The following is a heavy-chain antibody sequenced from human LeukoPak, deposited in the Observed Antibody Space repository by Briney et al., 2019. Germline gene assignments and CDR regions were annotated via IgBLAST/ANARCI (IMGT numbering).Heavy chain of an antibody. J-gene: IGHJ6*02. CDR3: ARISLGAIWGYYYGMDV. CDR2: IIPISDTA. D-gene: IGHD1-26*01. CDR1: GGTFSSYS. V-gene: IGHV1-69*13. Sequence: ASVKVSCKASGGTFSSYSISWVRQAPGQGLEWMGGIIPISDTADYAQKFQGRVTITADESTSTAYMELSSLRSEDTAVFYCARISLGAIWGYYYGMDVWGQGTTVTVSS.